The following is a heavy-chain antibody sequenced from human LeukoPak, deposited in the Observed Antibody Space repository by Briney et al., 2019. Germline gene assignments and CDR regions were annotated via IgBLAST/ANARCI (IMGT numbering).Heavy chain of an antibody. CDR1: GFTFSDYY. J-gene: IGHJ5*02. D-gene: IGHD3-10*01. Sequence: PWGSLRLSCAASGFTFSDYYMSWIRQAPGKGLEWVSYISSSGSTIYYADSVKGRFTISRDNAKNSLYLQMNSLRAEDTAVYYCARVAKRKLLWFGESINWFDPWGQGTLVTVSS. CDR3: ARVAKRKLLWFGESINWFDP. CDR2: ISSSGSTI. V-gene: IGHV3-11*01.